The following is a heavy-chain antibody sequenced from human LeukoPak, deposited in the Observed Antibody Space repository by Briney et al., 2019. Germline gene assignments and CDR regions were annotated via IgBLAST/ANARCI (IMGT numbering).Heavy chain of an antibody. CDR3: ARAPNDYSNAFDI. CDR2: IYYSGST. CDR1: GGSISSGDYY. J-gene: IGHJ3*02. V-gene: IGHV4-30-4*01. D-gene: IGHD4-11*01. Sequence: ASETLSLTCTVSGGSISSGDYYWSWIRQPPGKGLEWIGCIYYSGSTYYNPSLKSRVTISVDTSKNQFSLKLSSVTAADTAVYYCARAPNDYSNAFDIWGQGTMVTVSS.